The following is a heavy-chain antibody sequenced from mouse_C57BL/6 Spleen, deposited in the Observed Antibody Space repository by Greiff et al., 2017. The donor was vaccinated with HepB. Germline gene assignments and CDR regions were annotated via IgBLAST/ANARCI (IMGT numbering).Heavy chain of an antibody. J-gene: IGHJ1*03. Sequence: VQLQQSVADLVRPGASVKFSCTASGFTFNNTYMHWVKQRPEQGLEWIGMIDPANGNTKYAPKFQGKATITADTSSNTAYLQLSSLTSEDTAIYYCAYDSNHWYFDVWGTGTTVTVSS. D-gene: IGHD2-5*01. CDR1: GFTFNNTY. CDR2: IDPANGNT. CDR3: AYDSNHWYFDV. V-gene: IGHV14-3*01.